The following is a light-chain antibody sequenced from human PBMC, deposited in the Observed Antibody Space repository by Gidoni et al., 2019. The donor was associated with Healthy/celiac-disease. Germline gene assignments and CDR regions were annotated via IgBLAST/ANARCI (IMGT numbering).Light chain of an antibody. V-gene: IGKV3-20*01. J-gene: IGKJ1*01. Sequence: IVLTQSPGTLSLSPGERATLSSRASQIVSSSYLAWYQQKPGQAPRLLIYGASSRDNGIPDRFSGSGYGTDFTLTISRLEPEDFAVYYCQQYGSSPWTFGQGTKVEIK. CDR3: QQYGSSPWT. CDR2: GAS. CDR1: QIVSSSY.